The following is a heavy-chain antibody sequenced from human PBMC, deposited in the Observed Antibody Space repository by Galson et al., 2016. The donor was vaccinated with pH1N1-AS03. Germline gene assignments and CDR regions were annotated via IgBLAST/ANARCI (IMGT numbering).Heavy chain of an antibody. V-gene: IGHV3-30*02. J-gene: IGHJ4*02. CDR3: VKESPKEAGDY. CDR1: GFTLSGYG. Sequence: SLRLSCAASGFTLSGYGMHWVRQAPGKGPEWVAFIQYDESYRNYADSVKGRFSISRDISKNTLYLQMNSLRVEDTATFYCVKESPKEAGDYWGRGVMVTVSS. CDR2: IQYDESYR.